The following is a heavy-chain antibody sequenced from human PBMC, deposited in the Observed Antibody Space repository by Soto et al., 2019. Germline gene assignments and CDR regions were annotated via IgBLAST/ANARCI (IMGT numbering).Heavy chain of an antibody. CDR1: GGSVSSGRYY. Sequence: VQLQESGPGLVKPSETLSSTCTVSGGSVSSGRYYWSWIRQLPREGLEWIGYIYYSGSTNNNPSLDSRVPIALHTCKNPFFQQLSSMPAEYTSLYYGARGISGWYQCRYSSGLDVWGQVTTVTVS. V-gene: IGHV4-61*01. CDR3: ARGISGWYQCRYSSGLDV. D-gene: IGHD6-19*01. J-gene: IGHJ6*02. CDR2: IYYSGST.